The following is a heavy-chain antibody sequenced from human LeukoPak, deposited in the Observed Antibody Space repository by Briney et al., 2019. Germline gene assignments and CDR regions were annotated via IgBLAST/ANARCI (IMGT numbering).Heavy chain of an antibody. J-gene: IGHJ6*03. Sequence: GGTLRRSCAASGFTLCNYGLHWVRQAPGNGLEWVAFIRYDGSNKYYEDSVKGRFTSSRDNCKNTLYLQMISLRAEAAAVYYCAKDSAIFGVVSEYMDVWGKGTTVTVSS. CDR2: IRYDGSNK. CDR3: AKDSAIFGVVSEYMDV. D-gene: IGHD3-3*01. CDR1: GFTLCNYG. V-gene: IGHV3-30*02.